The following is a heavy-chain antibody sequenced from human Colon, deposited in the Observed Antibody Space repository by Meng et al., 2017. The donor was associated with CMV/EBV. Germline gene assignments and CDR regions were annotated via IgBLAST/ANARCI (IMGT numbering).Heavy chain of an antibody. D-gene: IGHD6-13*01. CDR3: ASILFAAAAGGWGGY. CDR1: GGSCSGYY. V-gene: IGHV4-34*01. CDR2: INHSGST. Sequence: VQLQQWGAGLLKPSETLSLTCAVYGGSCSGYYWSWIRQPPGKGLEWIGEINHSGSTNYNPSLKSRVTISVDTSKNQFSLKLSSVTAADTAVYYCASILFAAAAGGWGGYWGQGTLVTVSS. J-gene: IGHJ4*02.